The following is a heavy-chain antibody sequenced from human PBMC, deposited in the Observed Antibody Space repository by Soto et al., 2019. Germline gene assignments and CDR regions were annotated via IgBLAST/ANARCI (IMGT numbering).Heavy chain of an antibody. V-gene: IGHV3-74*01. CDR1: GFTSGNYW. D-gene: IGHD3-16*01. CDR3: TKVISTVGGDFDS. J-gene: IGHJ4*02. Sequence: GGSLRLSCAASGFTSGNYWIPWVRQAPGKGLVWVARTNSDGSSTSYADSVKGRYTISRDTAKNTLYLQMNSLRAEDTAMYYCTKVISTVGGDFDSWGQGTLVTVSS. CDR2: TNSDGSST.